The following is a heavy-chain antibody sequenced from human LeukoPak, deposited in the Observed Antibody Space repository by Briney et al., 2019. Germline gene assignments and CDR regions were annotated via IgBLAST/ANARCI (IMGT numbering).Heavy chain of an antibody. Sequence: SVKVSCKASGGTFSSYAISWVRQAPGQGLEWMGRIIPIFGIANYAQKFQGRVTITADKSTSTAYMELSSLRSEDTAVYYCARDLPPPYYYGSSGIGNWFDPWGQGTLVTVSS. J-gene: IGHJ5*02. CDR2: IIPIFGIA. V-gene: IGHV1-69*04. CDR3: ARDLPPPYYYGSSGIGNWFDP. D-gene: IGHD3-22*01. CDR1: GGTFSSYA.